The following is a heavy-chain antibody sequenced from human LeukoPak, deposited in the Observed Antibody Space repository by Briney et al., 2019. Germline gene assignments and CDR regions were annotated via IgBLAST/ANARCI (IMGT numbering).Heavy chain of an antibody. J-gene: IGHJ4*02. CDR2: INHSGST. V-gene: IGHV4-34*01. D-gene: IGHD3-10*01. Sequence: ASETLSLTCAVYGGSFSGYYWSWIRQPPGKGLEWIGEINHSGSTNYNASLKSRVTISIDTSKKQFSLKLNSVTAADTAVYYCAGGAIYYGSGSYYNYWGQGTLVTVSS. CDR3: AGGAIYYGSGSYYNY. CDR1: GGSFSGYY.